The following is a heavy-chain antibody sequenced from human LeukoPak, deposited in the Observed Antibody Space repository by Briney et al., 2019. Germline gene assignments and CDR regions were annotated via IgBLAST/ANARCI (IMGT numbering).Heavy chain of an antibody. D-gene: IGHD4-17*01. CDR2: ISYDGSNK. V-gene: IGHV3-30*18. CDR1: GFTFSSYG. Sequence: PGGSLRLSCAASGFTFSSYGMHWVRQAPGKGLEWVAVISYDGSNKYYADSVKDRFTISRDNSKNTLYLQMNSLRAEDTAVYYCAKDRLSRHDYAEGMDVWGQGTTVTVSS. J-gene: IGHJ6*02. CDR3: AKDRLSRHDYAEGMDV.